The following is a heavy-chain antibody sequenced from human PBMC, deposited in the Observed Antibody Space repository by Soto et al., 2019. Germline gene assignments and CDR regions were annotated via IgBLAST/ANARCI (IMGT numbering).Heavy chain of an antibody. Sequence: EVQLVQSGAEVKKPGESLRISCKGSGYSFTSYWISWVRQMPGKGLEWMGRIDPSAYYTNYSPSFQGHVTISADKSISTAHLQWSSLKASDTAMDYCARDSTYCSSTSCPAPRYGMDVCGQGTTVTVSS. D-gene: IGHD2-2*01. V-gene: IGHV5-10-1*03. J-gene: IGHJ6*02. CDR1: GYSFTSYW. CDR3: ARDSTYCSSTSCPAPRYGMDV. CDR2: IDPSAYYT.